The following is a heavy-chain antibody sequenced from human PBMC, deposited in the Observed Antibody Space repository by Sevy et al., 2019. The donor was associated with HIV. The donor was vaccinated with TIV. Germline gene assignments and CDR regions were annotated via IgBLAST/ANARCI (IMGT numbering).Heavy chain of an antibody. CDR1: GFSCSYYG. J-gene: IGHJ6*02. CDR3: ANAYSGSYSHSYLYALDV. V-gene: IGHV3-30*18. D-gene: IGHD1-26*01. Sequence: GGSLRLSCIGSGFSCSYYGIHWVRQAPGKGLDWVALISHDGINEYYAGSVKGRFTISRDNSKNTVYLEINSLRNEDTAIYFCANAYSGSYSHSYLYALDVWGQGTTVTVSS. CDR2: ISHDGINE.